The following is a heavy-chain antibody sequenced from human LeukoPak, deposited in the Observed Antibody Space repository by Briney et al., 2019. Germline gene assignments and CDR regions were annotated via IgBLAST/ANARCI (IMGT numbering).Heavy chain of an antibody. Sequence: GGSLRLSCAASGFTLSDYAMSWVRQAPGKGLEWVSSITGSGSRTYYTDSVKGRFTISRDNSKNTLYLQMNSLRADETAVYYCASRPRAHIGPLDFWDQGTLVTVSS. CDR3: ASRPRAHIGPLDF. V-gene: IGHV3-23*01. J-gene: IGHJ4*02. CDR2: ITGSGSRT. D-gene: IGHD1-14*01. CDR1: GFTLSDYA.